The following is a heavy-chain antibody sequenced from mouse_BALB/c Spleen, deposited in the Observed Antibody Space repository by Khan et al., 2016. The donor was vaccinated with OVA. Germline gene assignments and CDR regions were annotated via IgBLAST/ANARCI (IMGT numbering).Heavy chain of an antibody. CDR2: IYWDDDK. CDR1: GFSLSASGVS. V-gene: IGHV8-12*01. D-gene: IGHD2-4*01. J-gene: IGHJ3*01. CDR3: ARRPRRVYSDYLFPY. Sequence: QVTLKESGPGILQPSQTLSLTCSFSGFSLSASGVSVSWIRQPSGKGLEWLAHIYWDDDKRYNPFLKSRLTVSKDTSRNQVFLNITSENTADTATYYCARRPRRVYSDYLFPYWGQGTLVTVSA.